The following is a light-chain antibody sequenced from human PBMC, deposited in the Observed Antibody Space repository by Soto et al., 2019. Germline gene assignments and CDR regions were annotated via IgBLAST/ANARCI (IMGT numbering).Light chain of an antibody. CDR3: QQLYNSSVT. CDR1: QGISSY. CDR2: AAS. Sequence: DIQLTQSPSSLSASVGDRVTITCRASQGISSYLAWYQQRPGKAPKILIYAASTLQSGVPSRFSGRGSGTEFTTTTSSRQPEDVATYYCQQLYNSSVTFGGGTKVDIK. J-gene: IGKJ4*01. V-gene: IGKV1-9*01.